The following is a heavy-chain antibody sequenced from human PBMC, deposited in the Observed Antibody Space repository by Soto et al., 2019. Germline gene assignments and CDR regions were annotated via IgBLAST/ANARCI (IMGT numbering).Heavy chain of an antibody. D-gene: IGHD2-15*01. CDR2: IFHGGNT. V-gene: IGHV4-38-2*01. Sequence: SETLSLTCAVSGFFISSGNYWGWIRKPPGKGLEWIGSIFHGGNTYYDPSLKSRVTISEDMSKNQFSLKLNSVTAADTAVYYCARARWYDAFDFWGQGTVVTVSS. J-gene: IGHJ3*01. CDR1: GFFISSGNY. CDR3: ARARWYDAFDF.